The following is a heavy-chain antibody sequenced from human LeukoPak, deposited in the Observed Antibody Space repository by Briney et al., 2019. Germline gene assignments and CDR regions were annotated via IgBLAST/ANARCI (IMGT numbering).Heavy chain of an antibody. V-gene: IGHV3-66*01. CDR1: EFSVSSKY. CDR3: ARDWNVVVVAAKPRPNYYFDY. J-gene: IGHJ4*02. CDR2: IYSGGSR. D-gene: IGHD2-15*01. Sequence: GGSLRLSCAASEFSVSSKYMSWVRQAPGKGLEWVSVIYSGGSRYYADSEKGRFTISRDNSKNTLYLQMNSLRAEDTAVYYCARDWNVVVVAAKPRPNYYFDYWGQGTLVTVSS.